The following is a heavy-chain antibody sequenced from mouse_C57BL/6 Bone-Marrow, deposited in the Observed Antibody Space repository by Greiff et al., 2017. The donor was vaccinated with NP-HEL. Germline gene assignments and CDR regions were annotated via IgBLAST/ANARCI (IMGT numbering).Heavy chain of an antibody. CDR2: IFPGSGST. Sequence: QVQLQQPGAELVKPGASVKMSCKASGYTFTSYWITWVKQRPGQGLEWIGDIFPGSGSTNYNEKFKSKATLTVDTSSSTAYMQLSSLTSDDSAVYYCGGRPFYAVDYGGQGTAVTVSA. CDR1: GYTFTSYW. CDR3: GGRPFYAVDY. J-gene: IGHJ4*01. V-gene: IGHV1-55*01.